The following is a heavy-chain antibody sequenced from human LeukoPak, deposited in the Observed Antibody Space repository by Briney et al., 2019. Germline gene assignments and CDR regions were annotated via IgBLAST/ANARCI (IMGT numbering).Heavy chain of an antibody. D-gene: IGHD6-13*01. Sequence: SETLSLTCTVYGGSISSYYWSWIRQPPGKGLEWIGYIYYSGSTNYNPSLKSRVTISVDTSKNQFSLKLSSVTAADTAVYYCARGVSSSRPVDYWGQGTLVTVSS. CDR3: ARGVSSSRPVDY. J-gene: IGHJ4*02. CDR2: IYYSGST. CDR1: GGSISSYY. V-gene: IGHV4-59*01.